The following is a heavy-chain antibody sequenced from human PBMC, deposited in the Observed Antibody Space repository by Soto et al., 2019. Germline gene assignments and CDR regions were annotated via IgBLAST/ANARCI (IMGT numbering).Heavy chain of an antibody. CDR3: ARVTGTFFRYYYGMDV. D-gene: IGHD1-7*01. V-gene: IGHV1-69*01. CDR2: IIPIFGTA. J-gene: IGHJ6*02. Sequence: QVQLVKSGAEVKKPGSSVKVSCKASGGTFSSYAISWVRQAPGQGLEWMGGIIPIFGTANYAQKFQGRVTITADESTSTAYMELSSLRSEDTAVYYCARVTGTFFRYYYGMDVWGQGTTVTVSS. CDR1: GGTFSSYA.